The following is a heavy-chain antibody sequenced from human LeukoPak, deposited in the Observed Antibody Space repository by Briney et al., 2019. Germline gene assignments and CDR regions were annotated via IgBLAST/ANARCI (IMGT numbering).Heavy chain of an antibody. J-gene: IGHJ4*02. CDR3: ARHNSGNHDY. D-gene: IGHD1-26*01. CDR2: IYYSGST. CDR1: GGSISSYY. V-gene: IGHV4-59*08. Sequence: PSETLSLTCTVSGGSISSYYWSWIRQPPGKGLEWIGYIYYSGSTNYNPPLKSRVTISVDTSKSQFSLKLSSVTAADTAVYYCARHNSGNHDYWGQGTLVTASS.